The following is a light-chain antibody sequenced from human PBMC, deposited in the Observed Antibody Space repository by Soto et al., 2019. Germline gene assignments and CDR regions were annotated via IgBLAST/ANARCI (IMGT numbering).Light chain of an antibody. CDR3: CSYSTSNTHNYV. Sequence: QSALTQPASVSGSPGQSITISCTGTSSDVGGYNYVSWYRQYPGKAPKLIIYEVNLRPSGVSDRFSASKSGDTASLTISGLQAGDEADYYCCSYSTSNTHNYVFGTGTKVTVL. CDR2: EVN. V-gene: IGLV2-14*01. CDR1: SSDVGGYNY. J-gene: IGLJ1*01.